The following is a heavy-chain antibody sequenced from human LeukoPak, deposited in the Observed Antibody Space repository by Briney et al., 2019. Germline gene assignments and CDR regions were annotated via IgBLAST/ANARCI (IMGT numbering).Heavy chain of an antibody. J-gene: IGHJ4*02. CDR3: ARGLWFGELKGDVDY. D-gene: IGHD3-10*01. CDR1: GFTFGSDW. Sequence: GGSLRLSCAASGFTFGSDWMNWVRQAPGKGLEWVTNINQDGTMKYYVDSVKGRFTISRDSPKNSLYLQMNSLRAEDTAVYYCARGLWFGELKGDVDYWGQGTLVTVSS. CDR2: INQDGTMK. V-gene: IGHV3-7*01.